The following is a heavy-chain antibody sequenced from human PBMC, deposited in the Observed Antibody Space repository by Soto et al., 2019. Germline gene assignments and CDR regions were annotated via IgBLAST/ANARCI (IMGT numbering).Heavy chain of an antibody. J-gene: IGHJ6*01. Sequence: QVQLDQSGPEQKRPGSSVKVSCKAAGGSFSDYALSWVRQASGQRLEWIGGIIPGFGTTNYAQRFQDRVTITADGSANTAHMELRSLRNDDTAVYFCARGRGMGFSSTWNIYWYYNMDVWGQGTAVTVSS. V-gene: IGHV1-69*01. CDR1: GGSFSDYA. CDR3: ARGRGMGFSSTWNIYWYYNMDV. D-gene: IGHD6-13*01. CDR2: IIPGFGTT.